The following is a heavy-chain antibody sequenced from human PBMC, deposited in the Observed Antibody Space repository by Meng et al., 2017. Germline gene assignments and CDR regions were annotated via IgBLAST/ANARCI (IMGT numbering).Heavy chain of an antibody. CDR3: ARGGFVRVAGTTAY. J-gene: IGHJ4*02. Sequence: GESLKISCAASGFTFSSYSMNWVRQAPGKGLEWVSSISSSSSYIYYADSVKGRFTISRDNAKNSLYLQMNSLRAEDTAVYYCARGGFVRVAGTTAYWGQGTLVTVSS. CDR1: GFTFSSYS. D-gene: IGHD3-10*02. CDR2: ISSSSSYI. V-gene: IGHV3-21*01.